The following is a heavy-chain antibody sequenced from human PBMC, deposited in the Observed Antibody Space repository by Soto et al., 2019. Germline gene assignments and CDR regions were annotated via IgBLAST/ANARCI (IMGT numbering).Heavy chain of an antibody. Sequence: EVQLLESGGGLAQPGGSLRLSCAASGFTFTNYAMSWVRQAPGQGLEWVSGITASGGTTYYGDSVKGRFTISRDNSRNTVFLQMDRPRAQETAVNFCAKVFTPGYSSAWFADYWGLGTLVTVSS. CDR3: AKVFTPGYSSAWFADY. CDR2: ITASGGTT. J-gene: IGHJ4*01. V-gene: IGHV3-23*01. CDR1: GFTFTNYA. D-gene: IGHD6-13*01.